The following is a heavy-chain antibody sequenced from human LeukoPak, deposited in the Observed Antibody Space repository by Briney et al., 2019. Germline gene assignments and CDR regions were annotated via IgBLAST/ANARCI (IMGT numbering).Heavy chain of an antibody. J-gene: IGHJ4*02. CDR2: IYYSGST. CDR1: GGSISSYY. Sequence: PSGTLSLTCTVSGGSISSYYWSWIRQPPGKGLEWIGYIYYSGSTNYNPSLKSRVTISVDTSKNQFSLKLSSVTAADTAVYYCARGRQARLWFGEYYFDYWGQGTLVTVSS. V-gene: IGHV4-59*01. CDR3: ARGRQARLWFGEYYFDY. D-gene: IGHD3-10*01.